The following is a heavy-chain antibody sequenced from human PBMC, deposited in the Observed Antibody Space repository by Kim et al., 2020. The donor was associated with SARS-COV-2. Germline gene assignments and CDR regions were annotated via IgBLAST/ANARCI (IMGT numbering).Heavy chain of an antibody. CDR2: SRNKANSYTT. CDR1: GFTFSDHY. CDR3: TRGGEMATKD. J-gene: IGHJ4*02. D-gene: IGHD3-16*01. V-gene: IGHV3-72*01. Sequence: GGSLRLSCAASGFTFSDHYMDWVRQTPGKGLEWVGRSRNKANSYTTEYAASVKGRFTISRDDSKNSLYLQMNSLKTEDTAVHYCTRGGEMATKDWGQGT.